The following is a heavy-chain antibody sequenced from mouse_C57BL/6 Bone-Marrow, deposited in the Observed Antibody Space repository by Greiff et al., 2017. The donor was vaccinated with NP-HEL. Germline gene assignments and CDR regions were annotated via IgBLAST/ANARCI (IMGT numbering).Heavy chain of an antibody. J-gene: IGHJ4*01. D-gene: IGHD2-2*01. CDR3: ARHGVYGYDHAMDY. V-gene: IGHV5-12*01. CDR1: GFTFSDYY. Sequence: EVNLVESGGGLVQPGGSLKLSCAASGFTFSDYYMYWVRQTPEKRLEWVAYISNGGGSTYYPDTVKGRFTISRDNAKNTLYLQMSRLKSEDTAMYYCARHGVYGYDHAMDYWGQGTSVTVSS. CDR2: ISNGGGST.